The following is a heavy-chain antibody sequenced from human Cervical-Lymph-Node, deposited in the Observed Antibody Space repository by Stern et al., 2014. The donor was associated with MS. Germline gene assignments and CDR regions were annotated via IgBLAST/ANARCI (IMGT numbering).Heavy chain of an antibody. CDR2: INPNSGTT. D-gene: IGHD1-1*01. V-gene: IGHV1-46*02. CDR3: SRVQRERRALDHFDP. CDR1: GYSFNTHY. Sequence: QEQLVQSGAEVKKPGASVNVSCEASGYSFNTHYMHWIRQAPGEGLEWVGMINPNSGTTIYARQFQGRVIITRDTSTSTIYMELTDLRSEDTALYFCSRVQRERRALDHFDPWGQGTLVTVSS. J-gene: IGHJ5*02.